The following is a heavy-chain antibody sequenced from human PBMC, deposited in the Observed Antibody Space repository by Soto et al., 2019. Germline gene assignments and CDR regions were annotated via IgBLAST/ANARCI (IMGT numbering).Heavy chain of an antibody. CDR1: GFTFGDYA. J-gene: IGHJ6*02. CDR3: AREYSRALYSMDV. CDR2: IRSKAYGGTT. Sequence: GGSLRLSCTASGFTFGDYAMSWFRQAPGKGLEWVGFIRSKAYGGTTEYAASVKGRFTISRDNANNTLYLQMNSLRIEDTAVYYCAREYSRALYSMDVWGQGTTVTVSS. D-gene: IGHD6-13*01. V-gene: IGHV3-49*03.